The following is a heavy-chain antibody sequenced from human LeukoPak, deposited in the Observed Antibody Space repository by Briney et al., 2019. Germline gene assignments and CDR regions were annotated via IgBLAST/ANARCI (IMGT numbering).Heavy chain of an antibody. CDR3: ASRVAAAGTHYYYYMDV. J-gene: IGHJ6*03. CDR2: IIPIFGKA. V-gene: IGHV1-69*01. Sequence: SVKVSCKASGGTFSSYAISWVRQAPGQGLEWMGGIIPIFGKANYAQKFQGRVTITADESTSTAYMELSSLRSEDTAVYYCASRVAAAGTHYYYYMDVWGKGTTVTVSS. CDR1: GGTFSSYA. D-gene: IGHD6-13*01.